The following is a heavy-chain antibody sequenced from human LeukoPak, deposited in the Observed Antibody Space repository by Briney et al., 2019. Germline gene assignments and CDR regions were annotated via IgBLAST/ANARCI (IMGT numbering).Heavy chain of an antibody. D-gene: IGHD5-18*01. CDR1: GFTFSSYA. J-gene: IGHJ4*02. V-gene: IGHV3-23*01. Sequence: GGSLRLSCVASGFTFSSYAMSWVRQTPGKGLEWVSDISGSGGSTYHADSVKGRFTISRDNSKNTLYLQMNSLRAEDTAVYYCAKDARRGYSYATYFDYWGQGTLVTVSS. CDR3: AKDARRGYSYATYFDY. CDR2: ISGSGGST.